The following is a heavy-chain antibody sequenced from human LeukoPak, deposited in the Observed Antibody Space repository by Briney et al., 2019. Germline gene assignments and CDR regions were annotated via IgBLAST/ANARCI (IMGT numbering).Heavy chain of an antibody. D-gene: IGHD1-14*01. J-gene: IGHJ4*02. V-gene: IGHV3-30*04. CDR3: AVQGPELVLDY. CDR2: ISYDGSNK. Sequence: GGSLRLSCAASGFTFSSYAMHWVRQAPGKGLEWVAVISYDGSNKYYADSVKGRFTVSRDNSKNTLFLQMNSLRTEDTAVYYCAVQGPELVLDYWGQGTLVTVSS. CDR1: GFTFSSYA.